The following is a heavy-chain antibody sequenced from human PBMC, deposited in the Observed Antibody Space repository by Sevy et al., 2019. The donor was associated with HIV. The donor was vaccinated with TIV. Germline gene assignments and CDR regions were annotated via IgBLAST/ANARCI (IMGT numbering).Heavy chain of an antibody. CDR2: FDPEDGKT. Sequence: ASVKVSCKVSGSTLTKLSMHWVRQAPGKGLEWMASFDPEDGKTVYAQMFQGRVTMTEDTSTDTAYMALSSLRFEDTAVYYCATTKDYYDSSGNPFDYWGQGTRVTVSS. CDR3: ATTKDYYDSSGNPFDY. V-gene: IGHV1-24*01. J-gene: IGHJ4*02. CDR1: GSTLTKLS. D-gene: IGHD3-22*01.